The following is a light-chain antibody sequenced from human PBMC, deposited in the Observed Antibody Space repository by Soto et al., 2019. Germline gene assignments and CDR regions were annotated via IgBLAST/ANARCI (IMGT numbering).Light chain of an antibody. CDR2: ATS. J-gene: IGKJ4*01. CDR1: QNIKKF. Sequence: DIHMTQSPSSLSASVGDRVTITCRASQNIKKFLNWYQQRPGKAPSALIHATSTLQNGVSSRFSGSGSDTDFTLTITSLQPEDFATYFCQQSYCSPLTFGGGTKVEL. CDR3: QQSYCSPLT. V-gene: IGKV1-39*01.